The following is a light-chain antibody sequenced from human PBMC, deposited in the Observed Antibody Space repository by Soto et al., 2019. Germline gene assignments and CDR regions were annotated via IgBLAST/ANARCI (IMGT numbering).Light chain of an antibody. Sequence: QYALTQPASVSGSPGQSITLSCTGTSSDVGGYNYVSWYQQHPGKAPKLMIFEVTYRPSGVSHRFSGSKSGNTASLTISGLQAEDEADYYCSSYTSSSTLVFGGGTKLTVL. V-gene: IGLV2-14*01. CDR2: EVT. CDR1: SSDVGGYNY. CDR3: SSYTSSSTLV. J-gene: IGLJ2*01.